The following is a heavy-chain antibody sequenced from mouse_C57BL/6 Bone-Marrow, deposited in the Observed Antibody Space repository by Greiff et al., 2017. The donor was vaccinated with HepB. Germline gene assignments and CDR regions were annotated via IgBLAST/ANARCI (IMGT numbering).Heavy chain of an antibody. CDR1: GYTFTSYW. V-gene: IGHV1-74*01. CDR2: IHPYDSDT. Sequence: QVQLQQPGAELVKPGASVKVSCKASGYTFTSYWMHWVKQRPGQGLEWIGRIHPYDSDTNYTQKFKGKATLTVAKSSSTAYMQLSSLTSEDSAFYYCAIAFYYAMDYWGQGTSVTVSS. CDR3: AIAFYYAMDY. J-gene: IGHJ4*01.